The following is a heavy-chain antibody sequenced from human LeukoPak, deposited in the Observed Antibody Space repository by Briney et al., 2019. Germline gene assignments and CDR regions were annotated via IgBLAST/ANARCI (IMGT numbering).Heavy chain of an antibody. CDR2: INHSGST. J-gene: IGHJ4*02. Sequence: TASETLSLTCAVYGVSFSGYYWSWIRQPPGKGLEWIGEINHSGSTNYNPSLKSRVTISVDTSKNQFSLKLSSVTAADTAVYYCARGTPPLTFQASYYFDYWGQGTLVTVSS. CDR1: GVSFSGYY. V-gene: IGHV4-34*01. CDR3: ARGTPPLTFQASYYFDY. D-gene: IGHD3-9*01.